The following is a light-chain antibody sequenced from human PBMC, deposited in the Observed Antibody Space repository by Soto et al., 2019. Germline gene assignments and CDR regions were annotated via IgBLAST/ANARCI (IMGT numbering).Light chain of an antibody. CDR3: QQYNSYSW. J-gene: IGKJ1*01. CDR2: GAS. Sequence: EIVMTQSPATLSVSPGERATLSCRASQSVSSNLAWYQQKPGQAPRLLIYGASTRATGIPARFSGSGSGTEFTLTISSLQPDDFATYYCQQYNSYSWFGQGTKVDIK. CDR1: QSVSSN. V-gene: IGKV3-15*01.